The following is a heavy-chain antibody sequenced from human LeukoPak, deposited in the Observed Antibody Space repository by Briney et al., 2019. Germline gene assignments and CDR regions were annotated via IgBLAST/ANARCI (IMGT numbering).Heavy chain of an antibody. CDR2: INPYSGDT. CDR3: ARDLLMYYDGSGEST. V-gene: IGHV1-2*02. J-gene: IGHJ1*01. D-gene: IGHD3-10*01. CDR1: GYTFTGYY. Sequence: SVILSCKASGYTFTGYYIHWVRRAPGQGLEWMGWINPYSGDTNYAQKFQGRVTMTRDTSISTAYMDLTRLISDDTAVYYCARDLLMYYDGSGESTWGQGNLGSVSS.